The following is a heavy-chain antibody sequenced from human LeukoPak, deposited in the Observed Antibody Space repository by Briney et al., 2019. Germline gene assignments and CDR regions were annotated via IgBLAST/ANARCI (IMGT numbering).Heavy chain of an antibody. CDR1: GGSISSSSYY. CDR3: ARAQATSHTAMVPFLNCYYYYGMDV. Sequence: PSETLSLTCTVSGGSISSSSYYWGWIRQPPGKGLEWIGSIYYSGSTYYNPSLKSRVTISVDTSKNQFSLKLSSVTAADTAVYYCARAQATSHTAMVPFLNCYYYYGMDVWGQGTTVTVSS. CDR2: IYYSGST. D-gene: IGHD5-18*01. J-gene: IGHJ6*02. V-gene: IGHV4-39*01.